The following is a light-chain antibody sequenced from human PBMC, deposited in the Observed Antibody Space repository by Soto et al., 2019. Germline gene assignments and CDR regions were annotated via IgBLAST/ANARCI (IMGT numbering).Light chain of an antibody. CDR3: QQRSNWPPVT. Sequence: EIVLTQSPATLSLSPGERATLSCRASQSVGSYLAWYQQKPGQAPRLLIYDASNRATGIPARFSGSGSGTDFTPTISSLEPEDFVVYYCQQRSNWPPVTFGGGTKVEIK. V-gene: IGKV3-11*01. CDR2: DAS. J-gene: IGKJ4*01. CDR1: QSVGSY.